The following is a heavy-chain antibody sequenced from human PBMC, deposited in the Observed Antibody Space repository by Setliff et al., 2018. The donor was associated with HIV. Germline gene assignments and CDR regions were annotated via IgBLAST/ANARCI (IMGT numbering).Heavy chain of an antibody. CDR1: GGSISSHY. V-gene: IGHV4-59*11. D-gene: IGHD6-6*01. CDR3: ARDRGSSYYYYYYMDV. Sequence: SETLSLTCTVSGGSISSHYWSWIRQPPGKGLEWIGYIYYSGSTNYNPSLKSRVTISVDTSKNQFPLKLSSVTAADTAVYYCARDRGSSYYYYYYMDVWGKGTTVTVSS. J-gene: IGHJ6*03. CDR2: IYYSGST.